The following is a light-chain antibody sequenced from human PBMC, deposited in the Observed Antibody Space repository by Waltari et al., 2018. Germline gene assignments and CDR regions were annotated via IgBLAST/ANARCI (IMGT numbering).Light chain of an antibody. CDR3: QQYNSYHT. J-gene: IGKJ2*01. Sequence: DIQMTQSPSSLSASVGDRVTITCRASQSISSYLNWYQQKPGKAPKLLIYAASSLQSGVPSRFSGSGSGTDFTLTISSLQPDDFATYYCQQYNSYHTFGQGTKLEIK. V-gene: IGKV1-39*01. CDR1: QSISSY. CDR2: AAS.